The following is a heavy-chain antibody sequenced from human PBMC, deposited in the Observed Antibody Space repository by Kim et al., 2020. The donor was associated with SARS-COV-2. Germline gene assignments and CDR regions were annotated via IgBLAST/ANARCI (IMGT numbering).Heavy chain of an antibody. D-gene: IGHD3-10*01. V-gene: IGHV1-8*01. CDR1: GYTFTSYD. CDR2: MNPNSGNT. CDR3: ASQSGVLLWFGESPIPYYYYGMDV. Sequence: ASVKVSCKASGYTFTSYDINWVRQATGQGLEWMGWMNPNSGNTGYAQKFQGRVTMTRNTSISTAYMELSSLRSEDTAVYYCASQSGVLLWFGESPIPYYYYGMDVWGQGTTVTVSS. J-gene: IGHJ6*02.